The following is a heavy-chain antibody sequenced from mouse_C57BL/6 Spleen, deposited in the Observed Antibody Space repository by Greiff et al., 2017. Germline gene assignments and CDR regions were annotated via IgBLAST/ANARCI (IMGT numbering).Heavy chain of an antibody. D-gene: IGHD1-1*01. CDR2: LLPGSGST. CDR3: ARWITTVVATPY. V-gene: IGHV1-9*01. Sequence: QVQLQQSGAELMKPGASVKLSCKATGYTFTGYWIEWVKQRPGHGLEWIGELLPGSGSTNYNEKFKGKATFTADTSSNTAYMQLSSLTTEDSAIYDCARWITTVVATPYWGQGTLVTVSA. J-gene: IGHJ3*01. CDR1: GYTFTGYW.